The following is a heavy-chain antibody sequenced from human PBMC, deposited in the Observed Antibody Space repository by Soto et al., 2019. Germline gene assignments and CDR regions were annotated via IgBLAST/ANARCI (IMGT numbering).Heavy chain of an antibody. D-gene: IGHD2-15*01. V-gene: IGHV3-30-3*01. CDR1: EFTFSDHA. CDR2: LSYDGSHS. J-gene: IGHJ4*02. Sequence: QVHLVESGGGVVQPGRSLRLSCTASEFTFSDHAMHWVRQAPGEGLEWLALLSYDGSHSYYADSLRGRFTISRDNSMNTLFLQMNSLRAEDTAIYYCERDPGKGYCSGGSCYAPDFWGQGTLVTVSS. CDR3: ERDPGKGYCSGGSCYAPDF.